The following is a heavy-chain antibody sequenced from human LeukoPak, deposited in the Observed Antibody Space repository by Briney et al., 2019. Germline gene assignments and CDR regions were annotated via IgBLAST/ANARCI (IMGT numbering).Heavy chain of an antibody. V-gene: IGHV1-2*02. Sequence: GASVKVSCKASGYTFTGYYMHWVRQAPGQGLEWMGWTNPNSGGTNYAQKFQGRVTMTRDTSISTAYMELSRLRSDDTAVYYCARVAGYYYYMDVWGKGTTVTVSS. CDR1: GYTFTGYY. J-gene: IGHJ6*03. CDR3: ARVAGYYYYMDV. CDR2: TNPNSGGT. D-gene: IGHD3-10*01.